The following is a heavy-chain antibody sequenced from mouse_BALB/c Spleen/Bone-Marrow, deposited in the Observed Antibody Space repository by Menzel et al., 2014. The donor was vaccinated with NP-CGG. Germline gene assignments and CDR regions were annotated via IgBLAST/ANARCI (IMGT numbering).Heavy chain of an antibody. CDR3: ARHVGNPYAMDY. CDR2: ISNGGGST. J-gene: IGHJ4*01. Sequence: EVQGVESGGGLVQPGGSLKLSCAASGFTFSSYTMSWVRQTPEKRLEWVAYISNGGGSTYYPDTVKGRFTIFRDNAKNILYLQMSSLKSEDTAMYYCARHVGNPYAMDYWGQGTSVTVSS. D-gene: IGHD3-1*01. V-gene: IGHV5-12-2*01. CDR1: GFTFSSYT.